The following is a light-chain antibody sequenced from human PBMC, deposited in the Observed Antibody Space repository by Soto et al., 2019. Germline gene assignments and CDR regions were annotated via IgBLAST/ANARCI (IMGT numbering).Light chain of an antibody. CDR3: QQYHTWSST. CDR1: QGVSRK. V-gene: IGKV3-15*01. J-gene: IGKJ4*01. Sequence: DIVMTQSPATLSVAPGERVTFSCRASQGVSRKLAWYQHKPGQAPRLLISGASTGATGIPARFSGSGSGPEFTLTISSLQSEDCAIYYCQQYHTWSSTFGGGTKVDIK. CDR2: GAS.